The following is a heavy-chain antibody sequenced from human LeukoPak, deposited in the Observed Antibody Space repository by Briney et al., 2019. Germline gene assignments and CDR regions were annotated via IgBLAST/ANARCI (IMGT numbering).Heavy chain of an antibody. CDR1: GFTFSSYG. CDR2: ISGSGGST. CDR3: AKRYYYDSSGYYLGNWFDP. J-gene: IGHJ5*02. V-gene: IGHV3-23*01. D-gene: IGHD3-22*01. Sequence: GGSLRLSCAASGFTFSSYGMSWVRQAPGKGLEWVSAISGSGGSTYYADSVKGRFTISRDNSKNTLYLQMNSLRAEDTAVYYCAKRYYYDSSGYYLGNWFDPWGPGTLVTVSS.